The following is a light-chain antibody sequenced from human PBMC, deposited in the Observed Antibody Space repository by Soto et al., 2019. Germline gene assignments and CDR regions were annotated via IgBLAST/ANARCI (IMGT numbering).Light chain of an antibody. CDR1: QSISSW. Sequence: DIQMTQSPSTLSASVGASVALTCRASQSISSWLAWYQQKPGKAPKPLIYDASSLESGVPSRFSGSGSGTEFTLTISSLQPDDFATYYCQQYNSYSRTFGQGTKVDIK. V-gene: IGKV1-5*01. CDR2: DAS. CDR3: QQYNSYSRT. J-gene: IGKJ1*01.